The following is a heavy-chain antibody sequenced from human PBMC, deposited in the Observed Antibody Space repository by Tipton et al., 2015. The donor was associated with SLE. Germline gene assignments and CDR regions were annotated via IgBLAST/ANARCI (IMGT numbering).Heavy chain of an antibody. CDR3: ARTQRGGLGTTTFEYFFDF. Sequence: TLSLTCTVSGYSISGGYFWGWIRQPPGKGLEWIGSIYHSGSTFHNSSLKSRVTISEDTSKNQFSLRLTSVTAADTAVYYCARTQRGGLGTTTFEYFFDFWGQGTLVTVSS. J-gene: IGHJ4*02. CDR1: GYSISGGYF. CDR2: IYHSGST. D-gene: IGHD3-3*01. V-gene: IGHV4-38-2*02.